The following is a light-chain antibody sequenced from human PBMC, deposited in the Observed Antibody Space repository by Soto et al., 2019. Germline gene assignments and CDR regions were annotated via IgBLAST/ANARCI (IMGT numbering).Light chain of an antibody. CDR1: QSISSW. CDR2: KAS. V-gene: IGKV1-5*03. Sequence: DIQMTQSPSTLSASVGDRVTITCRASQSISSWLAWYQQKPGKAPKLLIYKASSLESGVPSRFSGSGSGTEFTLTISSLQPDDFATYYCQQYNILLRFGQGTKVEIK. J-gene: IGKJ1*01. CDR3: QQYNILLR.